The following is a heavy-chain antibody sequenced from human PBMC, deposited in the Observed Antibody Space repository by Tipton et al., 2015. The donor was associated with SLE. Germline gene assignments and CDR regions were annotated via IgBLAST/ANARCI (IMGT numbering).Heavy chain of an antibody. J-gene: IGHJ5*02. D-gene: IGHD4-11*01. Sequence: WVRQPPGKGLEWIGSILYNGVTSYNPSLKSRITRSLDTSKNQFSLKLTSMTAADTAGYYCARYTVGTMEDPWGQGILVTVSS. CDR3: ARYTVGTMEDP. V-gene: IGHV4-39*07. CDR2: ILYNGVT.